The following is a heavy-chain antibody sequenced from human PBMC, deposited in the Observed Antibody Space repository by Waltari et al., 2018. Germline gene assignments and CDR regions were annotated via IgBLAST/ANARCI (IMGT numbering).Heavy chain of an antibody. CDR3: AKDEPSELGTPYFDY. D-gene: IGHD7-27*01. CDR2: ISGSGGST. Sequence: EVQLLESGGGLVQPGGSLRLSCAASGFTFSSYALSWVRQAPGKGLEWVSAISGSGGSTYYADSVKGRFTISRDNSKNTLYLQMNSLGAEDTAVYYCAKDEPSELGTPYFDYWGQGTLVTVSS. V-gene: IGHV3-23*01. J-gene: IGHJ4*02. CDR1: GFTFSSYA.